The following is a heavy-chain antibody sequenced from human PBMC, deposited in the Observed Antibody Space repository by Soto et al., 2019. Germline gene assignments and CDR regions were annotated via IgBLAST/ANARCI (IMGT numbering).Heavy chain of an antibody. D-gene: IGHD4-17*01. Sequence: QVQLVESGGGVVQPGRSLRLSCAASGFTFSSYGMHWVRQAPGKGLEWVAVISYDASNKYYADAVKGRFTISRDNSKNTQYLQMNSRRAEDTAVYYCAKDSFDYGDPLGLREGYYYYRDVLGKGTTVTV. CDR2: ISYDASNK. CDR3: AKDSFDYGDPLGLREGYYYYRDV. CDR1: GFTFSSYG. J-gene: IGHJ6*03. V-gene: IGHV3-30*18.